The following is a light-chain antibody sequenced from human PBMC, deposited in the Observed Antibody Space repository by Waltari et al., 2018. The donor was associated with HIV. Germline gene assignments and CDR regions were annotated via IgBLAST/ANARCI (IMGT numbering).Light chain of an antibody. CDR2: DVS. Sequence: QSALTQPASVSGSPGQSITISCTGTSSDSGGFKSVSRYQQSPGKAPKLIIYDVSYRPSGVSNRFSGSKSGNTASLTISGLQAEDEADYYCGSSMTNVNMDVFGGGTKLTVL. V-gene: IGLV2-14*03. CDR3: GSSMTNVNMDV. CDR1: SSDSGGFKS. J-gene: IGLJ2*01.